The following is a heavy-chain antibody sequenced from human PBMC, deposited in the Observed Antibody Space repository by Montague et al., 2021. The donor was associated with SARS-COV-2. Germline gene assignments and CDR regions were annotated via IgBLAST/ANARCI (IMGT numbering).Heavy chain of an antibody. CDR2: ISYEGSKI. Sequence: SLRLSCAVSGFTFNNYGMHWVRQAPGKGLEWVAVISYEGSKIFYADSVEGRFTISRDSSKNIVYLQMNSLRAEDTAVYYCAKPTSIFWFGRFTADAFDIRGQGTMVTVSS. CDR1: GFTFNNYG. V-gene: IGHV3-30*18. CDR3: AKPTSIFWFGRFTADAFDI. J-gene: IGHJ3*02. D-gene: IGHD3-10*01.